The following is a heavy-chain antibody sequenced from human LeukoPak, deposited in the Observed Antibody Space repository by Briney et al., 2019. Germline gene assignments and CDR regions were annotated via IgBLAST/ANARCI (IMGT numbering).Heavy chain of an antibody. V-gene: IGHV3-23*01. D-gene: IGHD4-23*01. CDR3: ARGRWRGWY. CDR2: ISGSGGST. Sequence: PGGSLRLSCAASGFTFSSYGMSWVRQAPGKGLEWVSAISGSGGSTYYADSVKGRFTISRDNAKNSLYLQMNSLRAEDTAVYYCARGRWRGWYWGQGTLVTVSS. J-gene: IGHJ4*02. CDR1: GFTFSSYG.